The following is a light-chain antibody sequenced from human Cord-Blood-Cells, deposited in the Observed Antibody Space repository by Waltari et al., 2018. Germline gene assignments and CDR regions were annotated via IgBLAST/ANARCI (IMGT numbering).Light chain of an antibody. CDR1: QSISSY. Sequence: DIQMTQSPSSLSASVGDRVTITCRASQSISSYLNWYQQKPGKAPKLLIYAASSLESGVPSRVSGSGSGTDFTLTISSLQPVDFATYYCQQSDSTPLTFGGGTKVEIK. CDR3: QQSDSTPLT. J-gene: IGKJ4*01. CDR2: AAS. V-gene: IGKV1-39*01.